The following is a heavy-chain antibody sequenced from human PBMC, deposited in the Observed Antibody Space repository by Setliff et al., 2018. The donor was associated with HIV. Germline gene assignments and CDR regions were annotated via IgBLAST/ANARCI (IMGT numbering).Heavy chain of an antibody. J-gene: IGHJ4*02. V-gene: IGHV1-18*01. CDR2: ISAYNGNA. CDR1: GYTFASFG. D-gene: IGHD3-3*01. Sequence: RASVKVSCKASGYTFASFGITWVRQAPGQGLEWMGWISAYNGNANYPQKLQDRVTMTTDTSTTTAYMELRSLRSDDTALYYCARASGYRLVDYWGQGTLVTVSS. CDR3: ARASGYRLVDY.